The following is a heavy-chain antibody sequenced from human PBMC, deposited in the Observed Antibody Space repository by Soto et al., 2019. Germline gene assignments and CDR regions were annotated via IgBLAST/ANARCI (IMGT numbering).Heavy chain of an antibody. CDR3: ARLLAASAYAFVI. D-gene: IGHD6-13*01. J-gene: IGHJ3*02. Sequence: PGESLKISXKGSGYSFTSYWIGWVSQMAGKSLEWMGIIYHGDSETRYSPSFQGKVTISADKSISTAYLQWSSLKASDIALYYCARLLAASAYAFVILGQSTMVTVSS. CDR1: GYSFTSYW. V-gene: IGHV5-51*01. CDR2: IYHGDSET.